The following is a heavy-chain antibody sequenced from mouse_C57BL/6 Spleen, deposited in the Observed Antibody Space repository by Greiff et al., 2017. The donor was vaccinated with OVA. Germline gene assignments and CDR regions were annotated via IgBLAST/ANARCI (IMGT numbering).Heavy chain of an antibody. V-gene: IGHV3-6*01. D-gene: IGHD2-4*01. CDR1: GYSITSGYY. Sequence: ESGPGLVKPSQSLSLTCSVTGYSITSGYYWNWIRQFPGNKLEWMGYISYDGSNNYNPSLKNRISITRDTSKNQFCLKLNSVTTEDTATYYCARYYDYDRAWCAYWGQGTLVTVSA. CDR2: ISYDGSN. CDR3: ARYYDYDRAWCAY. J-gene: IGHJ3*01.